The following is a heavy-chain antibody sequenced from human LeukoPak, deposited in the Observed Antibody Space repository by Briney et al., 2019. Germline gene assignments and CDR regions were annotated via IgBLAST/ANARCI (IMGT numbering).Heavy chain of an antibody. CDR3: VREPLN. CDR2: INHSGST. V-gene: IGHV4-34*01. Sequence: PSETLSLTCALYGGSFNGYYWSWIRQPPGKGLEWIGEINHSGSTNYNPSLKSRVTISVDTSKNQFSLKMSSVTAADTAVYYCVREPLNWGQGTLVTVSS. J-gene: IGHJ4*02. CDR1: GGSFNGYY.